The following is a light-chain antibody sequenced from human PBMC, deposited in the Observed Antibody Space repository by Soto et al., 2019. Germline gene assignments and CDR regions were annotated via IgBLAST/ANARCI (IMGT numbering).Light chain of an antibody. V-gene: IGKV3-15*01. CDR2: GAS. Sequence: EIVMTQSPATLSVSPGERATLSCRASQSVSSNLAWYQQKPGQAPRLLIYGASTRATGIPARFSGSGSGTEFTLTISSLQSEDCAVYYCQQYNNWPLFFGGGTKVEIK. CDR3: QQYNNWPLF. CDR1: QSVSSN. J-gene: IGKJ4*01.